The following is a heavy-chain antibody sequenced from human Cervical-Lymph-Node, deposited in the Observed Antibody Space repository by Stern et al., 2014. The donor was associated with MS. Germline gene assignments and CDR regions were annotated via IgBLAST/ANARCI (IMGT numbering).Heavy chain of an antibody. Sequence: VQLVESGPGLVKPSETLSLTCTVSGGSINNYSWSWIRQPPGKGLEWIGYIYQDGSTKYNPSLKSRVTISLHTSKKQFSLRLTSVTAADTAVYYCARVDDCSGGTCFSTSWFDPWGQGTLVTVSS. J-gene: IGHJ5*02. V-gene: IGHV4-59*01. D-gene: IGHD2-15*01. CDR1: GGSINNYS. CDR3: ARVDDCSGGTCFSTSWFDP. CDR2: IYQDGST.